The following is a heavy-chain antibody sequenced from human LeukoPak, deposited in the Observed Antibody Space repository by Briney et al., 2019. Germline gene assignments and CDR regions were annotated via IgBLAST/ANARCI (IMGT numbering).Heavy chain of an antibody. Sequence: PGGSLRLSCAASGFTLSNHWMHWVRHAPGKGPVWVSRINNDGGSIDYADSVKGRFTISRDNAKNTLYLQMNSLRAEDTAVYYCARSSGWVDYWGQGTLVTVSS. J-gene: IGHJ4*02. V-gene: IGHV3-74*01. D-gene: IGHD6-19*01. CDR3: ARSSGWVDY. CDR1: GFTLSNHW. CDR2: INNDGGSI.